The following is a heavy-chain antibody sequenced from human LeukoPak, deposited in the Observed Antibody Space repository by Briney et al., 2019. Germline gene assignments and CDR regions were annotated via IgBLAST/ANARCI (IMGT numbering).Heavy chain of an antibody. CDR2: ISAYNGNT. CDR1: GYTFTSYG. Sequence: ASVKVSCKASGYTFTSYGISWVRQAPGQGLEWMGWISAYNGNTNYAQKLQGRVTTTTDTSTSTAYMELRSLRSDDTAVYYCARVGAARPGYYYYYYMDVWGKGTTVTVSS. J-gene: IGHJ6*03. D-gene: IGHD6-6*01. V-gene: IGHV1-18*01. CDR3: ARVGAARPGYYYYYYMDV.